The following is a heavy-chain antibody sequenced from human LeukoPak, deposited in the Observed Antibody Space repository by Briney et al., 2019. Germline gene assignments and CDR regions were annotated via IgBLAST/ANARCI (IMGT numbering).Heavy chain of an antibody. J-gene: IGHJ4*02. CDR2: ISWNSGSI. CDR3: AKDKALYQLLYPDY. Sequence: GRSLRLSCAASGFTFDDYAMHWVRQAPGKGLEWVSGISWNSGSIGYADSVKGRFTISRDNAKNSLYLQMNSLRAEDTALYYCAKDKALYQLLYPDYWGQGTLVTVSS. D-gene: IGHD2-2*02. V-gene: IGHV3-9*01. CDR1: GFTFDDYA.